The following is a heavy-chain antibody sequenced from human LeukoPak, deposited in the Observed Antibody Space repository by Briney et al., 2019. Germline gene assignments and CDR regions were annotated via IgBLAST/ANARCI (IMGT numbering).Heavy chain of an antibody. Sequence: PSQTLSLTCTFSGGSISSGNYYWSWIRQPAGKGLEWIGRVSSSGSTNYNPSLKTRVTISVDTSKNQFSLKLSSVTAADTAVFYCARYVVGAHNFDCWGQGTLVTVSS. CDR3: ARYVVGAHNFDC. D-gene: IGHD2-15*01. V-gene: IGHV4-61*02. CDR1: GGSISSGNYY. J-gene: IGHJ4*02. CDR2: VSSSGST.